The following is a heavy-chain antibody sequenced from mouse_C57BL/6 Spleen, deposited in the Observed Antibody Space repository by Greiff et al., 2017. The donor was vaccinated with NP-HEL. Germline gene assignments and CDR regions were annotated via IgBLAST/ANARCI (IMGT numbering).Heavy chain of an antibody. J-gene: IGHJ3*01. D-gene: IGHD4-1*01. Sequence: EVKLVESGGDLVKPGGSLKLSCAASGFTFSSYGMSWVRQTPDKRLEWVATISSGGSYTYYPDSVKGRVTISRDNARNTLYLQMSSLKSGDTAVYYCERHVDWAWFADWGQGTLVTVSA. CDR2: ISSGGSYT. CDR3: ERHVDWAWFAD. CDR1: GFTFSSYG. V-gene: IGHV5-6*02.